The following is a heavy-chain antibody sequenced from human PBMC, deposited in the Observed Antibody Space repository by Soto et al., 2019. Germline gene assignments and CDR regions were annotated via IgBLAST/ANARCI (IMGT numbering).Heavy chain of an antibody. Sequence: EVQLVESGGGLVKPGGSLRLSCAASGLTFSNVWMNWVRQVPGKGLEWVGRIKSKADGGTIDYSAPVRGRCSISRDDSKSTVYLQINSLRTEDTAVYYCATGRFDWLSLHWGQGTLVTVSS. D-gene: IGHD3-9*01. V-gene: IGHV3-15*07. CDR3: ATGRFDWLSLH. CDR1: GLTFSNVW. CDR2: IKSKADGGTI. J-gene: IGHJ4*02.